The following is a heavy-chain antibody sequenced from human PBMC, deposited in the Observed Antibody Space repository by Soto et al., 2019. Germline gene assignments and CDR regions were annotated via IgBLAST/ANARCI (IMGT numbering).Heavy chain of an antibody. Sequence: GASVKVSCKASGGTFSSYAISWVRQAPGQGLEWMGGIIPLFGTASYAQKFQGRVTITADESTRTAYMELSSLRSEDTAVYYCARDSDPPGLDYWGQGTRVTVSS. CDR2: IIPLFGTA. CDR3: ARDSDPPGLDY. V-gene: IGHV1-69*13. CDR1: GGTFSSYA. J-gene: IGHJ4*02.